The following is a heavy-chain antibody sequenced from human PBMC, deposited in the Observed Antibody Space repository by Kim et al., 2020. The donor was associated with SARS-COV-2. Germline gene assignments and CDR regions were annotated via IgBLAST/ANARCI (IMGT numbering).Heavy chain of an antibody. D-gene: IGHD2-15*01. J-gene: IGHJ5*02. CDR1: GYTFTGYY. CDR3: ARGYCSGGSCYSRDGVAWFDP. Sequence: ASVKVSCKASGYTFTGYYMHWVRQAPGQGLEWMGWINPNSGGTNYAQKFQGRVTMTRDTSISTAYMELSRLRSDDTAVYYCARGYCSGGSCYSRDGVAWFDPWGQGTLVTVSS. CDR2: INPNSGGT. V-gene: IGHV1-2*02.